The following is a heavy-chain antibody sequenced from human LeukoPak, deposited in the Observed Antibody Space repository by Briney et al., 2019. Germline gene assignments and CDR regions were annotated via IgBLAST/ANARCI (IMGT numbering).Heavy chain of an antibody. CDR2: ISSDGSGT. CDR3: ATYDY. J-gene: IGHJ4*02. CDR1: GFTFRRFW. Sequence: GGSLRLSFAASGFTFRRFWISWVRQAPGKGLVWVSRISSDGSGTAYADSVKGRFTISRDNANNTLYLQMNSLRAEDTAVYYCATYDYWGQGTLVTVSS. V-gene: IGHV3-74*01.